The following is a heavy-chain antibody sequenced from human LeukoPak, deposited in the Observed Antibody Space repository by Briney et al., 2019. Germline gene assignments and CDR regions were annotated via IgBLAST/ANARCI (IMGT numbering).Heavy chain of an antibody. CDR2: TNHSGST. D-gene: IGHD3-10*01. CDR3: AREKRITMVRGVINWFDP. CDR1: GGSFSGYY. Sequence: KPSETLSLTCAVYGGSFSGYYWSWIRQPPGKGLEWIGETNHSGSTNYNPSLKSRVTISVDTSKNQFSLKLSSVTAADTAVYYCAREKRITMVRGVINWFDPWGQGTLVTVSS. V-gene: IGHV4-34*01. J-gene: IGHJ5*02.